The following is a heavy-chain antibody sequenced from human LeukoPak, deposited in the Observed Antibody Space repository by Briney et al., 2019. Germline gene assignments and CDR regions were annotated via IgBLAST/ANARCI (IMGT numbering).Heavy chain of an antibody. Sequence: ASVKVSCKASGYTFTSYGISWVRQAPGQGLEWMGWISAYNGNTNYAQKLQGRVTMTTDTSTSTAYMELRSLRSDDTAVYYCARDRYFDWSPYYYYYTVWTSGAKGPRSPSP. CDR2: ISAYNGNT. CDR3: ARDRYFDWSPYYYYYTVWTS. CDR1: GYTFTSYG. V-gene: IGHV1-18*01. D-gene: IGHD3-9*01. J-gene: IGHJ6*02.